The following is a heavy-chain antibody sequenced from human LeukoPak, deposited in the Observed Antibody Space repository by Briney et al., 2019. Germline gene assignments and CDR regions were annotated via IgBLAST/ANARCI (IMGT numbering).Heavy chain of an antibody. CDR3: ARHVIITMIVVVTHRYYFDY. J-gene: IGHJ4*02. CDR1: GGSISSYY. D-gene: IGHD3-22*01. V-gene: IGHV4-59*01. CDR2: IYYSGYT. Sequence: SETLSLTCTVSGGSISSYYWSWIRQPPGKGLEWIGCIYYSGYTNYKSSLKSRVTISVDTSKNQFSLKLSSVTAADTAVYYCARHVIITMIVVVTHRYYFDYWGQGTLVTVSS.